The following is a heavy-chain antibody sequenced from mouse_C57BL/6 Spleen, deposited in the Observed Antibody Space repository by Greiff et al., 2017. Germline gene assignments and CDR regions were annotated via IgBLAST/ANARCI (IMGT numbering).Heavy chain of an antibody. J-gene: IGHJ3*01. CDR1: GYAFSSYW. CDR2: IYPGDGDT. Sequence: VKLQESGAELVKPGASVKISCKASGYAFSSYWMNWVKQRPGKGLEWIGQIYPGDGDTNYNGKFKGKATLTADKSSSTAYMQLSSLTSEDSAVYFCARPGGSSSAWFAYWGQGTLVTVSA. V-gene: IGHV1-80*01. D-gene: IGHD1-1*01. CDR3: ARPGGSSSAWFAY.